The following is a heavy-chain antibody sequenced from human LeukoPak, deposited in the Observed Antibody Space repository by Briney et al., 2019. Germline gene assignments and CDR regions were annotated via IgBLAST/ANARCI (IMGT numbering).Heavy chain of an antibody. CDR1: GGTFSSYA. CDR3: ARSGARYSYGENYYYYGMDV. Sequence: SVKVSCKASGGTFSSYAISWVRQAPGQGLEWMGGIVPIFGTANYAQKFQGRVTITADESTSTAYMELSSLRSEDTAVYYCARSGARYSYGENYYYYGMDVWGQGTTVTVSS. V-gene: IGHV1-69*13. CDR2: IVPIFGTA. J-gene: IGHJ6*02. D-gene: IGHD5-18*01.